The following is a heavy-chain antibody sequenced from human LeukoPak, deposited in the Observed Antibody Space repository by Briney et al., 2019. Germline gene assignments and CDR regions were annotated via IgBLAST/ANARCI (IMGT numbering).Heavy chain of an antibody. CDR3: ARTGYCSGNSCYLNPIDY. Sequence: SETLSLTCTVSGASISSYYWSWIRQPPGKGLEWIGYISNSGSTNYNPSLKSRVTISIDTSKNQFSLKLSSVTAADTAVYYCARTGYCSGNSCYLNPIDYWGQGTLATVSS. V-gene: IGHV4-59*01. D-gene: IGHD2-15*01. J-gene: IGHJ4*02. CDR1: GASISSYY. CDR2: ISNSGST.